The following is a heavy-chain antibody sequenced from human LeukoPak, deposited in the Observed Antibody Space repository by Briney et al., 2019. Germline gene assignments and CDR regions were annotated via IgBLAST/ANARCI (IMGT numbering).Heavy chain of an antibody. CDR2: INAGNGNT. D-gene: IGHD4-17*01. V-gene: IGHV1-3*01. J-gene: IGHJ6*02. CDR1: GYTFTSYA. Sequence: ASVKVSCKASGYTFTSYAMHWVRQAPGQRLEWMGWINAGNGNTKYPQKFQGRVTITRDTSASTAYMELSSLRSEDTAVYYCAEGYGDYPDYGMDVWGQGTTVTVSS. CDR3: AEGYGDYPDYGMDV.